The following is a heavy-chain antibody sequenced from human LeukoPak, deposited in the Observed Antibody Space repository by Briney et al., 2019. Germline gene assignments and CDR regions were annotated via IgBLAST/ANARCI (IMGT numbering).Heavy chain of an antibody. CDR1: GYSFTSYW. CDR3: ARQYYDSSGYYYYYGMDV. Sequence: GESLKISCKGSGYSFTSYWIGWVRQMPGKGLEWMGIIYPGDSDTRYSPSFQGQVTISADKSISTAYLQWSSLKASATAMYYCARQYYDSSGYYYYYGMDVWGQGTTVTVSS. CDR2: IYPGDSDT. V-gene: IGHV5-51*01. D-gene: IGHD3-22*01. J-gene: IGHJ6*02.